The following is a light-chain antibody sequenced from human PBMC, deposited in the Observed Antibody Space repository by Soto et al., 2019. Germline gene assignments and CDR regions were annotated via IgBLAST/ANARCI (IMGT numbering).Light chain of an antibody. J-gene: IGKJ4*01. V-gene: IGKV3-20*01. CDR3: HQSGSSPPT. CDR2: AAS. Sequence: PGNQPWSGGETASLSSTASQNVRGSYLAWYQQKPGQAPRLLISAASRRATGVPDRFSGSGSGTDFTLTISRLVPEDLPVHCSHQSGSSPPTFGGGTKVDIK. CDR1: QNVRGSY.